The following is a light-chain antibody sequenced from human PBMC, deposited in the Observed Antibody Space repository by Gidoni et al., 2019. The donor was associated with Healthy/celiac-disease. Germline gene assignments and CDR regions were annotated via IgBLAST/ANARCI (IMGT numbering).Light chain of an antibody. Sequence: DLQMTQSPPTLSAFVGDRVTIPCRASQSISSWLAWYQQKPGKAPKLLIYKASSLESGVPSRFGGRGCGTEFTLTISSLQPDDFANYYCQQYNSYSRTFGQGTKVEIK. CDR2: KAS. V-gene: IGKV1-5*03. CDR1: QSISSW. J-gene: IGKJ1*01. CDR3: QQYNSYSRT.